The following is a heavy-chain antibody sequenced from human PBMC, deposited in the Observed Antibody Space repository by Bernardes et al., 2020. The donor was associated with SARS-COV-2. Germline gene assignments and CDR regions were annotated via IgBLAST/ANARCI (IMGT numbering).Heavy chain of an antibody. J-gene: IGHJ3*02. V-gene: IGHV3-30*18. CDR2: ISYDGSNK. CDR1: GFTFSSYG. CDR3: AKEGLDHYDGGAFDI. D-gene: IGHD5-12*01. Sequence: GALRLSCAASGFTFSSYGMHWVRQAPGKGLEWVAVISYDGSNKYYADSVKGRFTISRDNSKNTLYLQMNSLRAEDTAVYYCAKEGLDHYDGGAFDIWGQGTMVTVSS.